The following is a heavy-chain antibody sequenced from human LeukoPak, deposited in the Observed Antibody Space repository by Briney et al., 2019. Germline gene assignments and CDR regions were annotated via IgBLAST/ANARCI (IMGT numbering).Heavy chain of an antibody. CDR1: GFTFSNFW. J-gene: IGHJ4*02. CDR2: IKKDGSQI. CDR3: ARENYRSCTDY. Sequence: GGSLRLSCAASGFTFSNFWMSWVRQAPGKGLERVANIKKDGSQIHYVDSVEGRFTISRDNAKNSLYLQMSSLRAEDTAVYFCARENYRSCTDYWVQGILVTVSS. D-gene: IGHD6-6*01. V-gene: IGHV3-7*01.